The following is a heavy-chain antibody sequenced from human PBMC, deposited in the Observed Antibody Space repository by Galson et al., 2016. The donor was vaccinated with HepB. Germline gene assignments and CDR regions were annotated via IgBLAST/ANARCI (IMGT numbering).Heavy chain of an antibody. J-gene: IGHJ6*04. D-gene: IGHD3-3*01. V-gene: IGHV3-30-3*01. CDR3: ARDRKFYDFWSGYSIPRGCYHYDELDV. CDR1: GFTFRSHA. Sequence: SLRLSCAASGFTFRSHAMNWVRQAPGKGLEWVAVISYDGSNKYYADSVKGRFTISRDNSKNMLYLQMSSLRAEDTAVYYCARDRKFYDFWSGYSIPRGCYHYDELDVWGKAATVTVSS. CDR2: ISYDGSNK.